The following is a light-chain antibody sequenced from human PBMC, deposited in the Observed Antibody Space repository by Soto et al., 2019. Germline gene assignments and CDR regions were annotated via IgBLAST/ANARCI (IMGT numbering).Light chain of an antibody. J-gene: IGLJ1*01. CDR3: AAWDDSLTGLNV. V-gene: IGLV1-44*01. Sequence: QSVLSQPPSASETPGQRVAISCSGSSSNIGRNTVNWYQQLPGTAPKLLIYDNNRRPSGVPDRFSGSKSGTSASLAISGLQSEDEADYYCAAWDDSLTGLNVFGTGTKLTVL. CDR1: SSNIGRNT. CDR2: DNN.